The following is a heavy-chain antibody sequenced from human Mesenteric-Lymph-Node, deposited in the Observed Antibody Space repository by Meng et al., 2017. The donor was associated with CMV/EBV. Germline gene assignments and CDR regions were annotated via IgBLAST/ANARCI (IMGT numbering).Heavy chain of an antibody. CDR2: IYYSGTT. J-gene: IGHJ6*02. CDR3: ARGYGMDV. Sequence: SETLSLTCTVSGGSISSSSYYCGWIRQPPGKGLEWIGSIYYSGTTYYNPSLKSRVTISVDTSKNQFSLRLSSVTAADTAVYYCARGYGMDVWGQGTTVTVSS. CDR1: GGSISSSSYY. V-gene: IGHV4-39*01.